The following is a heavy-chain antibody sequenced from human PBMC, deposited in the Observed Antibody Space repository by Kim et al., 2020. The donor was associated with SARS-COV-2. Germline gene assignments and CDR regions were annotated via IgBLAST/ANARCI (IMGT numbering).Heavy chain of an antibody. V-gene: IGHV1-46*01. CDR3: ARGGGSVVGATPGFDY. D-gene: IGHD1-26*01. Sequence: FQGRVTMTRDTSTSTVYMELSSLRSEDTAVYYCARGGGSVVGATPGFDYWGQGTLVTVSS. J-gene: IGHJ4*02.